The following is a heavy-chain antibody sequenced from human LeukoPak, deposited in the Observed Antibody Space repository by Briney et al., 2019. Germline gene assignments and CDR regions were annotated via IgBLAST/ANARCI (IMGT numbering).Heavy chain of an antibody. CDR1: GGSISSSSYY. Sequence: SETLSLTCTVSGGSISSSSYYWGWIRQPPGKGLERIGSIYYSGSTYYNPSLKSRVTISVDTSKNQFSLKLSSVTAADTAAYYCARHVLSAYYYDSSGLKGKYFDYWGQGTLVTVSS. V-gene: IGHV4-39*01. D-gene: IGHD3-22*01. CDR3: ARHVLSAYYYDSSGLKGKYFDY. J-gene: IGHJ4*02. CDR2: IYYSGST.